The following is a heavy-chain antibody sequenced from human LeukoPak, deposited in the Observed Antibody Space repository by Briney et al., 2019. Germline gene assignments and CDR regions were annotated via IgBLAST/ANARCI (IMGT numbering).Heavy chain of an antibody. Sequence: GASVKVSCKASGYTFTSYGISWVRQAPGQGLEWMGWISAYNGNTNYAQKLQGRVTMTTDTSTSTAYMELRSLRSDDTAVYYCARGGCSGGSCYSPDYWGQGTLVTVSS. CDR2: ISAYNGNT. CDR1: GYTFTSYG. CDR3: ARGGCSGGSCYSPDY. D-gene: IGHD2-15*01. V-gene: IGHV1-18*04. J-gene: IGHJ4*02.